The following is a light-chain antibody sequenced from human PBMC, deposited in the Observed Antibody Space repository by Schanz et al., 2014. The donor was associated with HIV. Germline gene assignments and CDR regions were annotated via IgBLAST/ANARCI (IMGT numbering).Light chain of an antibody. CDR2: KAS. J-gene: IGKJ2*01. Sequence: DIQMTQSPSTLSASVGDRVTITCRASQSISSYLNWYQQKPGKAPKLLIYKASSLESGVPSRFSGSGFGTEFTLTISSLQPDDFATYYCQQYDKYSYTFGQGTKLEIK. CDR3: QQYDKYSYT. CDR1: QSISSY. V-gene: IGKV1-5*03.